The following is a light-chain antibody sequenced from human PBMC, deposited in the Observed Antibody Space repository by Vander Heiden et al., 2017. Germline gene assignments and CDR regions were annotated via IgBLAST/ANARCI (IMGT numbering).Light chain of an antibody. V-gene: IGLV8-61*01. CDR1: SGSVSTNYY. CDR2: STN. Sequence: QTVVTQEPSFSVSPGGTVTLTCGLSSGSVSTNYYPSWYQQTPGQSPRTLIYSTNTRSSGVPDRFSGSILGNTAALTITGARADDESDYYCVLYMGSGISVFGGGTKLTVL. J-gene: IGLJ2*01. CDR3: VLYMGSGISV.